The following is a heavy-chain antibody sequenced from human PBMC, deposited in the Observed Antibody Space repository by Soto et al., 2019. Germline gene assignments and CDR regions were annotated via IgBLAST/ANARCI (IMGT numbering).Heavy chain of an antibody. CDR2: ISKAGRI. CDR1: GDSISTSSFY. J-gene: IGHJ5*02. Sequence: SETLSLTCSVSGDSISTSSFYWGWIRQPPGKGLEWIASISKAGRIDYNPSLRSRVTVSVDTSRNQFFLTLRSVTAADSAVYHCGRESGETWDYEASWGQGTPVTAPQ. D-gene: IGHD1-7*01. CDR3: GRESGETWDYEAS. V-gene: IGHV4-39*07.